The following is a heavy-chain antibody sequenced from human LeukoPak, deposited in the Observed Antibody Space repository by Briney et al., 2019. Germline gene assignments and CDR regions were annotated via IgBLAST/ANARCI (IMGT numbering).Heavy chain of an antibody. D-gene: IGHD3-22*01. CDR3: VRAVHHNFYSDSSGYYGDAFDV. CDR1: GFSIRTYY. J-gene: IGHJ3*01. CDR2: IYSGGTI. Sequence: GGSLRLSCEASGFSIRTYYMSWVCQVPGKGLEWVSVIYSGGTIRYADSVKGRFTFSRDNFKDTLNLQMNSLRADDTAVYYCVRAVHHNFYSDSSGYYGDAFDVWGQGTVVTVSS. V-gene: IGHV3-53*01.